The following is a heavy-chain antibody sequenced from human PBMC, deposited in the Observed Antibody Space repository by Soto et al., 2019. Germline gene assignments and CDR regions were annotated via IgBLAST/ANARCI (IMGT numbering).Heavy chain of an antibody. CDR2: IYSGGRT. CDR1: GGPISSYY. J-gene: IGHJ4*02. D-gene: IGHD6-19*01. Sequence: QGQLQESGPGLVKPSETLSLICSVSGGPISSYYWSWIRQPAGEGLEWIGRIYSGGRTNYNPSLESRGSMSVDMSENQVSLKLSSVTDADAAVYFCAREIEVAGLSWGHDFWGQGTLVTVSS. CDR3: AREIEVAGLSWGHDF. V-gene: IGHV4-4*07.